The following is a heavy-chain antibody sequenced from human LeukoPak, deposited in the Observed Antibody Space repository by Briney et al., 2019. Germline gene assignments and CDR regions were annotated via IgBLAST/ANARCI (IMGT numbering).Heavy chain of an antibody. J-gene: IGHJ4*02. D-gene: IGHD5-18*01. V-gene: IGHV3-33*01. Sequence: GGSLRLSCAASGFTFSSYGMHWVRQAPGKGLEWVAVIWYDGSNKYYADSVKGRFTISRDNSKNTLYLQMNSLRAEDTAVYYCARDGGRGYSYGYFDYWGQGTLVTVSS. CDR3: ARDGGRGYSYGYFDY. CDR1: GFTFSSYG. CDR2: IWYDGSNK.